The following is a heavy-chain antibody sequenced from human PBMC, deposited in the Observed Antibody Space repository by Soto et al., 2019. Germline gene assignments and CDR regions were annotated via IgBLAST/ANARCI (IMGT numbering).Heavy chain of an antibody. V-gene: IGHV2-5*02. Sequence: QITLKKSGPPLVKPTQTLTLTCTFSGFSFNRSGMSVGWIRQPPGKGLEWLALISWDGDKRYSPSLKTRLAISKDASRRQVGRTMTDLDPVDTATYYCAHSEADSRYYYRQFAFWGQGTRVTVSS. CDR2: ISWDGDK. CDR1: GFSFNRSGMS. J-gene: IGHJ4*02. D-gene: IGHD5-12*01. CDR3: AHSEADSRYYYRQFAF.